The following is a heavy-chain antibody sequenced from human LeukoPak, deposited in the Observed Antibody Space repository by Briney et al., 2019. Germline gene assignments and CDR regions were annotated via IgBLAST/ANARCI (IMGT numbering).Heavy chain of an antibody. J-gene: IGHJ4*02. CDR2: IRYDGSNK. CDR3: AKGAPSGGSYSSDY. V-gene: IGHV3-30*02. Sequence: GGSLRLSCAASGFTFSSYGMHWVRQAPGKGLEWVTFIRYDGSNKYYADSVKGRFTISRDNSNNTLYLQMNSLRAEDTAVYYCAKGAPSGGSYSSDYWGQGTLVTVSS. D-gene: IGHD1-26*01. CDR1: GFTFSSYG.